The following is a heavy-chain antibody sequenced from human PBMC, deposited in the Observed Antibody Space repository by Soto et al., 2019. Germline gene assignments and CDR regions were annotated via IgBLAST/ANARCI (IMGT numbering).Heavy chain of an antibody. CDR2: ISAYNGNT. CDR1: GYTFTSYG. CDR3: ARDRSALGYCSGGSCYEGYFDL. V-gene: IGHV1-18*01. D-gene: IGHD2-15*01. J-gene: IGHJ2*01. Sequence: QVQLVQSGAEVKKXGASVXVSXKASGYTFTSYGISXVRQAPGQGLEWMGWISAYNGNTNYAQKLQGRVTMTTDTSTSTAYMELRSLRSDDTAVYYCARDRSALGYCSGGSCYEGYFDLWGRGTLVTVSS.